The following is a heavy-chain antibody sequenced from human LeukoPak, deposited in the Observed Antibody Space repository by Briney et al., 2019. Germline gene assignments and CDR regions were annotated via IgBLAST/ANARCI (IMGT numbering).Heavy chain of an antibody. CDR1: GGSISSYY. V-gene: IGHV4-59*01. D-gene: IGHD2/OR15-2a*01. J-gene: IGHJ6*03. CDR3: ARVLPYYYYYYMDV. CDR2: IYYSGST. Sequence: SETLSLTCTVSGGSISSYYWSWIRQPPGKGLEWIGYIYYSGSTNYNPSLKSRVTISVDTSKNQFSLKLSYVTAADTAVYYCARVLPYYYYYYMDVWGKGTTVTVSS.